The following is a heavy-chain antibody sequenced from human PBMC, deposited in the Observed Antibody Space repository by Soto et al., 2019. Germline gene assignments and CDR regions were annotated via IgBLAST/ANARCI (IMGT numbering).Heavy chain of an antibody. D-gene: IGHD5-12*01. J-gene: IGHJ6*02. CDR1: GYTFTSYG. CDR3: ARDDSTPKYSGYEVDYYYGMDV. V-gene: IGHV1-18*01. CDR2: ISAYNGNT. Sequence: ASVKVSCKASGYTFTSYGISWVRQAPGQGLEWMGWISAYNGNTNYAQKLQGRVTMTTDTSTSTVYMELSSLRSEDTAVYYCARDDSTPKYSGYEVDYYYGMDVWGQGTTVTVSS.